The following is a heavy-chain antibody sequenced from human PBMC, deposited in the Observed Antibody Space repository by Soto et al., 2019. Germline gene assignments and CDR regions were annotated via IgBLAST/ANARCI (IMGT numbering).Heavy chain of an antibody. CDR1: GFTFSSYW. CDR2: INSDGSST. V-gene: IGHV3-74*01. J-gene: IGHJ6*02. D-gene: IGHD3-3*01. Sequence: VQLVESGGGLVQPGGSLRLSCAASGFTFSSYWMHWVRQAPGKGLVWVSRINSDGSSTSYADSVKGRFTISRDNAKNTLYLQMNSLRAEDTAVYYCARDTFTIFGVVIGNYYYGMDVWGQGTTVTVSS. CDR3: ARDTFTIFGVVIGNYYYGMDV.